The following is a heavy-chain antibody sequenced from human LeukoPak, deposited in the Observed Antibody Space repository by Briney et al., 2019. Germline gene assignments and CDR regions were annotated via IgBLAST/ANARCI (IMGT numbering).Heavy chain of an antibody. Sequence: SETLSLTCTVSGGSISSYYWSCIRQPPGKGLEWIGYIYYSGSTNYNPYLKSRVTISVDTYKNQFSLKLSSVTAADTAVYYCARDGSSSPGGFDYWGQGTLVTVSS. CDR1: GGSISSYY. J-gene: IGHJ4*02. V-gene: IGHV4-59*01. CDR3: ARDGSSSPGGFDY. CDR2: IYYSGST. D-gene: IGHD6-6*01.